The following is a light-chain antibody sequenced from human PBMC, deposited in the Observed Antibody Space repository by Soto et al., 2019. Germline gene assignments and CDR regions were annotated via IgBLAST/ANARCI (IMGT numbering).Light chain of an antibody. CDR3: QQYNNYPLT. Sequence: DIQMTQSPSTLSASVGDRVTITCRASQSISSWLAWYQQKPGKAPNLLIYKAFSLESGVPSRFSGSVYGTEFTLTISSLPPDDFATYYCQQYNNYPLTVGGGTKVEIK. V-gene: IGKV1-5*03. CDR1: QSISSW. CDR2: KAF. J-gene: IGKJ4*01.